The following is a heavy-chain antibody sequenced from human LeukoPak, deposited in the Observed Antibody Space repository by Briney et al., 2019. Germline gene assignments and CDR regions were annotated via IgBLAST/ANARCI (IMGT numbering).Heavy chain of an antibody. J-gene: IGHJ4*02. CDR3: ARGGAARPDY. Sequence: GGSLRLSCVVSGFTFSSYEMNWVRQAPGKGLEWVSYISSSGSTIYYADSVKGRFTISRDNAKNSLFLQMNSLRAEDTAVYYCARGGAARPDYWGQGTLVTVSS. D-gene: IGHD6-6*01. CDR2: ISSSGSTI. V-gene: IGHV3-48*03. CDR1: GFTFSSYE.